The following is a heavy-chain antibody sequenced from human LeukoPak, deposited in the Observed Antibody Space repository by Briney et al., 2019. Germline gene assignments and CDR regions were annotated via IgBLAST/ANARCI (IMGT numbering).Heavy chain of an antibody. CDR1: GGSISSSSYY. Sequence: ASETLSLTCTVSGGSISSSSYYWGWLRQPPGKGLEWIGSIYYSGSTYYNPSLKSRVTISVDTSKNQFSLKLSSVTAADTAVYYCASSSAIPHPLSGMDVWGQGTTVTVSS. D-gene: IGHD6-19*01. J-gene: IGHJ6*02. CDR2: IYYSGST. V-gene: IGHV4-39*01. CDR3: ASSSAIPHPLSGMDV.